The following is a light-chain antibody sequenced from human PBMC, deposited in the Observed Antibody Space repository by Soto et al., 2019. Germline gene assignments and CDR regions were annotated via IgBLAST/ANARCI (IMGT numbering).Light chain of an antibody. V-gene: IGLV2-11*01. CDR3: CSYAGIYTLV. CDR1: SSDVGGYNY. J-gene: IGLJ2*01. Sequence: QSVLTQPRSVSGSPGQSVTISCTGTSSDVGGYNYVSWYQQHPGKAPKLMIYDVNNRPSGVPDRFSGSKSGNTASLTISGLQAEDEADYYCCSYAGIYTLVFGGGTKVTVL. CDR2: DVN.